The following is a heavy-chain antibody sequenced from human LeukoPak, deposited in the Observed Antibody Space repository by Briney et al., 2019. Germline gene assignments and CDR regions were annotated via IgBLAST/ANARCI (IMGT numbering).Heavy chain of an antibody. Sequence: SQTLSLTCTVSGGSLSSGGYYWGWIRQHPGKGLEWIGYIYYSGSTYYNPSLKSRVTISVDTSKNQCSLKLGSVTAPDTAVYYCARGTSGYDYFDYWGQGSLVTVSS. J-gene: IGHJ4*02. CDR1: GGSLSSGGYY. D-gene: IGHD5-12*01. CDR2: IYYSGST. V-gene: IGHV4-31*03. CDR3: ARGTSGYDYFDY.